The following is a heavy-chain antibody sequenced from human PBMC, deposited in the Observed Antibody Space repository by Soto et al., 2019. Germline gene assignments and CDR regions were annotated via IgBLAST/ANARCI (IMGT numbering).Heavy chain of an antibody. CDR1: GYTFTSYG. V-gene: IGHV1-18*01. D-gene: IGHD6-19*01. Sequence: VQLVQSGAEVKKPGASVKVSCKASGYTFTSYGISWVRQAPGQGLEWMGWISAYNGNTNYAQKLQGRVTMTTDTSTSTAYMELRSLRSDDTAVYYCARSDIAVAGYYYYYGMDVWGQGTTVTVSS. J-gene: IGHJ6*02. CDR2: ISAYNGNT. CDR3: ARSDIAVAGYYYYYGMDV.